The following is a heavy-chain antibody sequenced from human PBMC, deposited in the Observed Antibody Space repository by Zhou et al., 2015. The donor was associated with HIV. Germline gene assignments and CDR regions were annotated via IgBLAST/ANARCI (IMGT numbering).Heavy chain of an antibody. J-gene: IGHJ4*02. Sequence: QVQLVQSGAEVKKPGSSVKVSCKPSGDSFSNYGITWVRQAPGQGLEWMGGIIPVLGTGNYAQKFQGRISITADRSTTTAYMELRSLRSEDTAVYYCARDGLPEGVPGFDYWGRGTLVTVSS. CDR2: IIPVLGTG. D-gene: IGHD3-16*01. CDR1: GDSFSNYG. V-gene: IGHV1-69*06. CDR3: ARDGLPEGVPGFDY.